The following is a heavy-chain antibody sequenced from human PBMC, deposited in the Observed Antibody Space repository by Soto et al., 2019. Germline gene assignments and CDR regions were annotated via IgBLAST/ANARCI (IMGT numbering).Heavy chain of an antibody. Sequence: QVQLQESGPGLVKPSQTLSLTCTVSGGSISSGGYYWSWIRQHPGKGLEWIGYIYYSGSTYYNPSLKSRVTISVDTSKNQFSRKLSSVTAADTAVYYCARVPWDSSQYEYYFDYWGQGTLVTVSS. J-gene: IGHJ4*02. CDR3: ARVPWDSSQYEYYFDY. CDR2: IYYSGST. V-gene: IGHV4-31*03. CDR1: GGSISSGGYY. D-gene: IGHD6-13*01.